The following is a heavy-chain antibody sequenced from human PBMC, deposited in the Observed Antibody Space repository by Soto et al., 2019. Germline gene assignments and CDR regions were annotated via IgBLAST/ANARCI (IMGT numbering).Heavy chain of an antibody. CDR2: INPNSGGT. V-gene: IGHV1-2*02. J-gene: IGHJ3*02. CDR1: GYTFTGYY. CDR3: ARCPPISGDFAFDI. D-gene: IGHD3-10*01. Sequence: ASVKVSCKASGYTFTGYYMHWVRQAPGQGLEWMGWINPNSGGTNYAQKFQGRVTMTRDTSISTAYMELSRLRSDDTAVYYGARCPPISGDFAFDIWGQGTMVTVSS.